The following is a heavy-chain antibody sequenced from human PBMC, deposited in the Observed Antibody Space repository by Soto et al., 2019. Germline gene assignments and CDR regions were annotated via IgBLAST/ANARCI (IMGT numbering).Heavy chain of an antibody. Sequence: EVQLVESGGGLVQPGGSLRLSCAASGFTFSDHYMDWVRQAPGKGLEWVGRGRNKANGYTPEYAATVKGRFTISRDDSQHSLYRQMNSLTIEDTAVYFCTRGGTASSSYYNPMDVWGQGTTVTVSS. CDR3: TRGGTASSSYYNPMDV. V-gene: IGHV3-72*01. J-gene: IGHJ6*02. CDR2: GRNKANGYTP. D-gene: IGHD6-6*01. CDR1: GFTFSDHY.